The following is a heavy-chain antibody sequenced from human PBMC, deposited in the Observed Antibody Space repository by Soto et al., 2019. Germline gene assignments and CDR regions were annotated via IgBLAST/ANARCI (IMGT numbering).Heavy chain of an antibody. Sequence: QIILRESGPTLVSPTQTLTLSCTFSGFSLTTRGVGVGWSRQPPGKALEWLASTYWNADKRYTSSLNNRLTIPGKSSASQVHLELTNMHPVDTATYYCVHRMLAGRQIDFWGRGTLVTVSS. V-gene: IGHV2-5*01. J-gene: IGHJ4*02. CDR3: VHRMLAGRQIDF. CDR1: GFSLTTRGVG. CDR2: TYWNADK. D-gene: IGHD3-10*02.